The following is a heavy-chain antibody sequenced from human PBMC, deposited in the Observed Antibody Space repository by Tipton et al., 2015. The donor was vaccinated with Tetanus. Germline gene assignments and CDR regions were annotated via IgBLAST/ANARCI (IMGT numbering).Heavy chain of an antibody. J-gene: IGHJ5*02. CDR3: ARTAHNWFDP. Sequence: TLSLTCTVSGGSISSGTYYWDWIRQPPGKGLEWIGNIYYNGNTLENPSLKGRVTLSLDKSKNQSSLNLTSVTAADTAVYYCARTAHNWFDPWGQGILVTVSS. V-gene: IGHV4-39*01. CDR1: GGSISSGTYY. D-gene: IGHD2-21*02. CDR2: IYYNGNT.